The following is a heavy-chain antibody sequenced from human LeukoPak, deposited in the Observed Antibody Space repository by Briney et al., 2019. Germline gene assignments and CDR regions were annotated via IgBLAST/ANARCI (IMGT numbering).Heavy chain of an antibody. CDR2: ISSSSSYI. CDR3: ARVMGPDGDYFDY. Sequence: PGGSLRLSCAASGFTFSSYSMNWVRQAPGKGLEWVSSISSSSSYIYYADSVKGRFTISRDNAKNSLYLQMNSLRAEDTAVYYCARVMGPDGDYFDYWGQGTLVTVSS. J-gene: IGHJ4*02. CDR1: GFTFSSYS. D-gene: IGHD2-8*01. V-gene: IGHV3-21*01.